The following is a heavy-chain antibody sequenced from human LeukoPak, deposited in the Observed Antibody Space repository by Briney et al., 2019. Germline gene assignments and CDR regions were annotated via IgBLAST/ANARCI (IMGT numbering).Heavy chain of an antibody. CDR2: INHSGST. Sequence: SETLSLTCAVYGGSFSGYYWSWIRQPPGKGLEWIGEINHSGSTNYNPSLKSRVTISVDTSKNQFSLKLSSVTAADTAVYCCAREGGKKRFCSSTSCYGLGAFDIWGQGTMVTVSS. V-gene: IGHV4-34*01. CDR3: AREGGKKRFCSSTSCYGLGAFDI. D-gene: IGHD2-2*01. CDR1: GGSFSGYY. J-gene: IGHJ3*02.